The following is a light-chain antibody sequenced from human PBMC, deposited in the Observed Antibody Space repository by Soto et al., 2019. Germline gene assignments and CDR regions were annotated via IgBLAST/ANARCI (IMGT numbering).Light chain of an antibody. CDR1: QSVYSTY. CDR3: QHYDNLPPLT. V-gene: IGKV3-20*01. Sequence: EIVGTQSPCTLCLSPGERACLSCRASQSVYSTYLAWYQQRPGQAPRLLIYGTSSRATGIPDRFSGSGSGTDFTLTISRLEPEDSAVYYCQHYDNLPPLTFGGGTKVDIK. CDR2: GTS. J-gene: IGKJ4*01.